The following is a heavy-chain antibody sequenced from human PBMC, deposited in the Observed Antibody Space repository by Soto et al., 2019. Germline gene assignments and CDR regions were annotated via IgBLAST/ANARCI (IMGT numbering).Heavy chain of an antibody. Sequence: SETLTHTCSVSGGHLNTGGYNWTWNRLHPGKGLEWIGYIYYSGSRDYNPSLKSRLSMSLDASKNQFSLNLTSVTAADTAVYYCAKESGGSDSSTRYGLDVWGQGPSVT. CDR1: GGHLNTGGYN. CDR2: IYYSGSR. J-gene: IGHJ6*02. D-gene: IGHD6-25*01. CDR3: AKESGGSDSSTRYGLDV. V-gene: IGHV4-31*03.